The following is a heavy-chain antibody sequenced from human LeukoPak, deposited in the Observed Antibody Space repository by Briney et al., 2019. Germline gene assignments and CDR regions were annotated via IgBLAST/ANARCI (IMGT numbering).Heavy chain of an antibody. J-gene: IGHJ2*01. V-gene: IGHV3-74*01. Sequence: GGSLRLSCAASGFTFSSYWMHWVRQAPGKGLVWVSRINTDGSSTSYADSVKGRFTISRDNAKNSLYLQMNSLRAEDTAVYYCAREDYGDYPCWYFDLWGRGTLVTVSS. D-gene: IGHD4-17*01. CDR1: GFTFSSYW. CDR3: AREDYGDYPCWYFDL. CDR2: INTDGSST.